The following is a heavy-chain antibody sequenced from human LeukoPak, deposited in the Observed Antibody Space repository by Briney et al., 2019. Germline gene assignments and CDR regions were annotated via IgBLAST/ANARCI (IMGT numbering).Heavy chain of an antibody. J-gene: IGHJ4*02. V-gene: IGHV3-21*06. CDR2: ISTTISYI. CDR1: GFTFDDYA. D-gene: IGHD2-15*01. CDR3: ARGRYCNGGSCYIDY. Sequence: GRSLRLSCAASGFTFDDYAMHWVRQAPGKGLEWVSSISTTISYIYYADSVKGRFTISRDNAQNSLYLQMNNLRAEDTAVYYCARGRYCNGGSCYIDYWGRGTLVIVSS.